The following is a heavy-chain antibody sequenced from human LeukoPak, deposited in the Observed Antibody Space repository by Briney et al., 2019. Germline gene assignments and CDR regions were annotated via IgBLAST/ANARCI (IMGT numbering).Heavy chain of an antibody. V-gene: IGHV3-64*01. Sequence: GGSLRLSCAASEFTFSSFAMHWVRQAPGKGLEYVSAISSNGGSTYYANSVKGRFTISRDNSKNTLYLQMNSLRAEDTAFYYCAKDIFTLLRGAFDIWGQGTMVTVSS. D-gene: IGHD3-10*01. CDR2: ISSNGGST. CDR3: AKDIFTLLRGAFDI. J-gene: IGHJ3*02. CDR1: EFTFSSFA.